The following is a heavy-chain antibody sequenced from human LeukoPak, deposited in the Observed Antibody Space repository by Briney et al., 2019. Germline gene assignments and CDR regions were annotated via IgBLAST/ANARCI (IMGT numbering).Heavy chain of an antibody. D-gene: IGHD6-19*01. CDR1: GGTFSSYA. J-gene: IGHJ6*02. CDR2: IIPIFGTA. Sequence: ASVKVSCKASGGTFSSYAISWVRQAPGQGLEWMGGIIPIFGTANYAQKFQGRVTITADESTSTAYMELSSLRSEDTVVYYCARDLRSSGWYSGYYYYGMDVWGQGTTVTVSS. V-gene: IGHV1-69*13. CDR3: ARDLRSSGWYSGYYYYGMDV.